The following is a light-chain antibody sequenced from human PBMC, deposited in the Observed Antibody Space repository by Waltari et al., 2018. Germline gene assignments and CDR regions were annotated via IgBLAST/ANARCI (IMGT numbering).Light chain of an antibody. V-gene: IGKV1-5*03. Sequence: DIQMTQSPSTLSASVGYRVTITCRASQSFLDWLAWYQQNPGKAPKLLIYKTSSLKSGVPSRFSGSASGTEFTLTISSLQPDDFATYYCQRYESYPFTFGGGTKVEIK. CDR3: QRYESYPFT. CDR2: KTS. CDR1: QSFLDW. J-gene: IGKJ4*01.